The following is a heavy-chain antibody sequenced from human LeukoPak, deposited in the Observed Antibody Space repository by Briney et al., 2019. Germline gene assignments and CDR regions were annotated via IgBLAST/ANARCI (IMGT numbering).Heavy chain of an antibody. J-gene: IGHJ4*02. Sequence: ASVKVSCKASGYTFTGYYMHWVRQAPGQGLEWMGWISAYNGNTNYAQKLQGRVTMTTDTSTSTAYMELRSLRSDDTAVYYCARDDSYSSSSFFDYWGQGTLVTVSS. V-gene: IGHV1-18*04. CDR2: ISAYNGNT. CDR1: GYTFTGYY. D-gene: IGHD6-6*01. CDR3: ARDDSYSSSSFFDY.